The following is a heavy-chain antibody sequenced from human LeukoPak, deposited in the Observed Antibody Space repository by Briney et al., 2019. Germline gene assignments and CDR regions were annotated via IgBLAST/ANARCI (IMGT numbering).Heavy chain of an antibody. CDR3: AKDVYSSGSDFDY. V-gene: IGHV3-30*18. CDR1: GFTFNNYV. J-gene: IGHJ4*02. CDR2: ISYDGGNK. Sequence: PGGSLRLSCAASGFTFNNYVMHWVRQAPGKGLEWVALISYDGGNKYYADSVRGRFTISRDNSKNTLYLQMNSLRPEDTALYYCAKDVYSSGSDFDYWGQGTLVTVSS. D-gene: IGHD6-19*01.